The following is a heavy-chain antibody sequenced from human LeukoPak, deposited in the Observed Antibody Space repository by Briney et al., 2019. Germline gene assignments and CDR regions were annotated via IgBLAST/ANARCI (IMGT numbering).Heavy chain of an antibody. D-gene: IGHD3-10*01. V-gene: IGHV1-8*02. CDR2: MNPNTGNT. Sequence: ASVKVSCKASGYTFTSYGINWVRQASGQGLEWMGWMNPNTGNTGHAQKFQGRVTMTRNTSIRTAYMELSSLRSEDTAVYYCARKFLGSRGYYFDYWGQGTLVTVSS. CDR3: ARKFLGSRGYYFDY. J-gene: IGHJ4*02. CDR1: GYTFTSYG.